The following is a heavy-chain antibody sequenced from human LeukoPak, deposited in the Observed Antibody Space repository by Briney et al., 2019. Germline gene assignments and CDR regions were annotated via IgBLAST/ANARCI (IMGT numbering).Heavy chain of an antibody. CDR2: ITSSSSSI. CDR3: ARDNMGFDY. CDR1: GFTFNTYS. V-gene: IGHV3-48*01. Sequence: GGSLRLSCAASGFTFNTYSMNWVRQAPGKGLEWVSYITSSSSSIYYADSVKGRFTISRDNAKNSLYLQMNSPRAEDTAVYYCARDNMGFDYWGQGTLVTVYS. J-gene: IGHJ4*02. D-gene: IGHD2/OR15-2a*01.